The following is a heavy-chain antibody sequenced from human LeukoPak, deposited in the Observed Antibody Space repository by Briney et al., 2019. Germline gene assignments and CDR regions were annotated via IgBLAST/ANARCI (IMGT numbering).Heavy chain of an antibody. CDR2: ISGSGGST. D-gene: IGHD2-15*01. CDR1: GFTFSNYA. V-gene: IGHV3-23*01. CDR3: AKDRVYCSGGSCPPDYGTDV. J-gene: IGHJ6*04. Sequence: HSGGSLRLSCAASGFTFSNYAMSWVRQAPGKGLEWVSAISGSGGSTYYADSVKGRFTISRDNSKNTLYLQMNSLRAEDTAVYYCAKDRVYCSGGSCPPDYGTDVWGKGTTVTVSS.